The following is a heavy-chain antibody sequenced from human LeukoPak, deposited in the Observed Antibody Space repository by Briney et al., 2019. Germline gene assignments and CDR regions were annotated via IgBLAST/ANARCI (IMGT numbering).Heavy chain of an antibody. J-gene: IGHJ4*02. D-gene: IGHD4-11*01. V-gene: IGHV5-10-1*01. CDR1: GYSFTSYW. CDR2: IDPSDSYT. CDR3: ARTPAVTPDY. Sequence: GESLKISCKGSGYSFTSYWISWVRQMPGRGLEWMGRIDPSDSYTNYSPSFQGHVTISADKSISTAYLQWTSLKASDTAMYYCARTPAVTPDYWGQGTLVTVSS.